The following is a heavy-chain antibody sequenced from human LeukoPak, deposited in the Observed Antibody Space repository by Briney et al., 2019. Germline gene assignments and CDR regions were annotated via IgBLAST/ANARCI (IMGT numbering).Heavy chain of an antibody. V-gene: IGHV3-7*01. Sequence: GGSLRLSCAASGFSFSNSWMTWVRLAPGKGLEWVANMNQDGSEIYYVDSVKGRFTISRDNTKNSLYLQLTSLRAKDTAVYYCAKNYGPLEYWGRGTLLTVSS. CDR1: GFSFSNSW. J-gene: IGHJ4*02. D-gene: IGHD4-17*01. CDR2: MNQDGSEI. CDR3: AKNYGPLEY.